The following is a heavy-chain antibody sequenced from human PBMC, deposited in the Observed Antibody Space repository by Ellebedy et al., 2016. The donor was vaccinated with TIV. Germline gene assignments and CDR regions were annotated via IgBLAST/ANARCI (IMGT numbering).Heavy chain of an antibody. CDR1: GFAFSTYG. D-gene: IGHD5-24*01. CDR3: ARQSQKMATIPGDLGY. V-gene: IGHV3-30*02. CDR2: IRYDGSNK. Sequence: PGGSLRLSCAASGFAFSTYGIHWVRQAPGKGLEWVAFIRYDGSNKYYADSVEGRFTISRDNSKNTLSLQMNSLRAEDTAVYYCARQSQKMATIPGDLGYWGQGTLVTVSS. J-gene: IGHJ4*02.